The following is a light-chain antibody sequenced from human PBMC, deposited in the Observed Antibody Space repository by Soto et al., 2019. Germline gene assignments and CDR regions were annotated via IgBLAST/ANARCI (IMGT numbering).Light chain of an antibody. CDR1: SSNIGSGYD. V-gene: IGLV1-40*01. CDR3: QSYDSSLSGV. Sequence: QLVLTQPPSVSGAPGQRVTISCTGSSSNIGSGYDVHWYQQLPGTAPKLLIYGNSIRPSGVPDRFSGSKSGTSASLAITGLQAEDEADYYCQSYDSSLSGVFGGGTKLTVL. J-gene: IGLJ3*02. CDR2: GNS.